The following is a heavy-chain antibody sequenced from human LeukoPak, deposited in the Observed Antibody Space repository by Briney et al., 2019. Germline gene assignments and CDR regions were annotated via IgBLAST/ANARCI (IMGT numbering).Heavy chain of an antibody. D-gene: IGHD3-22*01. CDR2: IYYSGST. CDR3: ACGSIGYYDSSGYYPGGWFDP. CDR1: GGSISSSSYY. J-gene: IGHJ5*02. V-gene: IGHV4-39*07. Sequence: SETLSLTCTVSGGSISSSSYYWGWIRQPPGKGLEWIGSIYYSGSTYYNPSLKSRVTISVDTSKNQFSLKLSSVTAADTAVYYCACGSIGYYDSSGYYPGGWFDPWGQGTLVTVSS.